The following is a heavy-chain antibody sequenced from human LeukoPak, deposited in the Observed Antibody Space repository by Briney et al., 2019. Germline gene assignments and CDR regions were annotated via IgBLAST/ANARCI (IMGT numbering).Heavy chain of an antibody. CDR3: AKAGAGTSGDS. D-gene: IGHD6-19*01. V-gene: IGHV3-23*01. CDR1: GFTFSNYA. Sequence: PGGSLRLSCAASGFTFSNYALTWIRQAPGKGLEWVSTISFSGDSTYYADSVKGRFTISRDSSKNTVYLQMNTLRTDDTAIYYCAKAGAGTSGDSWGQGTLVTVSS. J-gene: IGHJ4*02. CDR2: ISFSGDST.